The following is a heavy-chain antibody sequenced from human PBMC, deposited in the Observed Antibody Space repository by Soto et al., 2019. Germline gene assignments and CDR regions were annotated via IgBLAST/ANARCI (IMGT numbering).Heavy chain of an antibody. CDR3: AKDFTTMVRLCDY. J-gene: IGHJ4*02. CDR2: ISYDGSNK. V-gene: IGHV3-30*14. CDR1: GFTFSNYA. Sequence: GGSLRLSCAASGFTFSNYAMHWVRQAPGKGLEWVAVISYDGSNKYYADSVKGRFTISRDESKNTVHLQMHSLRAEDTAVYFCAKDFTTMVRLCDYWGQGTLVTVSS. D-gene: IGHD5-18*01.